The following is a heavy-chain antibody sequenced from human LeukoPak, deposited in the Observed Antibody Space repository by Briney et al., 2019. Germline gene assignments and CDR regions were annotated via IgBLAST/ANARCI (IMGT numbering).Heavy chain of an antibody. CDR1: GHTFTSYD. CDR2: MNPNSGNT. CDR3: ATVGGYCSGGSCYSIGY. V-gene: IGHV1-8*03. D-gene: IGHD2-15*01. J-gene: IGHJ4*02. Sequence: ASVKVSCKASGHTFTSYDINWVRQATGQGLEWMGWMNPNSGNTGYAQKFQGRVTITRNTSISTTYMELSSLRSEDTAVYYCATVGGYCSGGSCYSIGYWGQGTLVTVSS.